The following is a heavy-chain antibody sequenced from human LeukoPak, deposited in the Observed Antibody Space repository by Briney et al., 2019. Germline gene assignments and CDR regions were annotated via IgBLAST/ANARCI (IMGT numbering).Heavy chain of an antibody. J-gene: IGHJ3*02. Sequence: SETLSLTCTVSGASISSTTYYWGWLRQPPPKGLEWIPSIYYSGSTYYNPSLKSRVTISVDTSKNQFSLKLSSVTAADTAVYYCARHKYSSGWPPEGAFDIWGQGTMVTVSS. CDR1: GASISSTTYY. V-gene: IGHV4-39*01. D-gene: IGHD6-19*01. CDR3: ARHKYSSGWPPEGAFDI. CDR2: IYYSGST.